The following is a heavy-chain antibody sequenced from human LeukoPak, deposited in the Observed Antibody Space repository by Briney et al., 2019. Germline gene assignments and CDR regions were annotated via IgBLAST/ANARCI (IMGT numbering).Heavy chain of an antibody. CDR2: IWYDGSNK. J-gene: IGHJ4*02. V-gene: IGHV3-33*01. CDR3: ARDISAHYLDY. CDR1: GFTFSRHG. D-gene: IGHD6-6*01. Sequence: GGSLRPSCAATGFTFSRHGMHWVRQAPGKGLEWVAVIWYDGSNKYYADSVKGRFTISRDNSKNTLYLLMNSLSAEDTAVYYCARDISAHYLDYWGQGTLVTVSS.